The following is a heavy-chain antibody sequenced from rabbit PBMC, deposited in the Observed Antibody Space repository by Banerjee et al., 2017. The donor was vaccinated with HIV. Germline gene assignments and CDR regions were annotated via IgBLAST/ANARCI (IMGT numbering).Heavy chain of an antibody. CDR2: VYVGSSGST. V-gene: IGHV1S40*01. Sequence: QSLEESGGDLVKPGASLTLTCTASGFSFSGSYYMCWVRQAPGKGLEWIACVYVGSSGSTYYANWAKGRFTISKTSSTTVTLQMTSLTAADTATYFCARPGAGDVYLRGPGTLVTVS. CDR3: ARPGAGDVYL. D-gene: IGHD2-1*01. CDR1: GFSFSGSYY. J-gene: IGHJ4*01.